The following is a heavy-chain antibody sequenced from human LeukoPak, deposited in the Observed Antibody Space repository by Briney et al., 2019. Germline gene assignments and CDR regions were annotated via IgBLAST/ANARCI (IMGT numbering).Heavy chain of an antibody. CDR1: GFTFSSYG. Sequence: PGRSPRLSCAASGFTFSSYGMHWVRQAPGKGLEWVAVIWYDGSNKYYADSVKGRFTISRDNSKNTLYLQMNSLRAEDTAVYYCAKAFEYYDSSGNFPYFDYWGQGTLVTVSS. V-gene: IGHV3-33*06. D-gene: IGHD3-22*01. CDR2: IWYDGSNK. J-gene: IGHJ4*02. CDR3: AKAFEYYDSSGNFPYFDY.